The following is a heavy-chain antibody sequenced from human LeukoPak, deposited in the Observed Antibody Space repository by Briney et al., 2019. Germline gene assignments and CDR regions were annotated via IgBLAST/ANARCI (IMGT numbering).Heavy chain of an antibody. J-gene: IGHJ4*02. D-gene: IGHD1-26*01. CDR3: AKGGKWDVTPFDY. V-gene: IGHV3-23*01. Sequence: GGSLRLSCAASGFTFTSYSMNWVRQAPGKGLEWVSTISGGGGSTCYADSVKGRFTISRDNSKNTLYLQVNSLRAEDAAVYYCAKGGKWDVTPFDYWGQGTLVTVSS. CDR1: GFTFTSYS. CDR2: ISGGGGST.